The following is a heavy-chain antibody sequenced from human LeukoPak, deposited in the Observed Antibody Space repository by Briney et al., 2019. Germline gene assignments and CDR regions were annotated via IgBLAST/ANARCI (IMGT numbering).Heavy chain of an antibody. Sequence: SQTLSLTCAISGDRVSSNSAAWNWIWQSPSRGLEWLGRTYYRSKWYNDYAVSVKSRITINPDTSKNQFSLQLNSVTPEDTAVYYCARDEGVAAAAYYYYGMDVWGQGTTVTVSS. CDR3: ARDEGVAAAAYYYYGMDV. CDR1: GDRVSSNSAA. J-gene: IGHJ6*02. D-gene: IGHD6-13*01. V-gene: IGHV6-1*01. CDR2: TYYRSKWYN.